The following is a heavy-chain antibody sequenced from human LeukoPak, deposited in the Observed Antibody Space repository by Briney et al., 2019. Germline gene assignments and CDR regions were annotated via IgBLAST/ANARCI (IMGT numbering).Heavy chain of an antibody. CDR1: GFTFSSNA. CDR2: TFGGDASA. Sequence: QPGGSLRLYCTASGFTFSSNAMYWVRPAPGKGLEWVSGTFGGDASAPYADTVKGRFTISRDNSQNTVYLQMNSLRAEDTAVYYCGKTTTGYSSGRNPAWPVDYWGQGTLVTVSS. V-gene: IGHV3-23*01. D-gene: IGHD6-19*01. J-gene: IGHJ4*02. CDR3: GKTTTGYSSGRNPAWPVDY.